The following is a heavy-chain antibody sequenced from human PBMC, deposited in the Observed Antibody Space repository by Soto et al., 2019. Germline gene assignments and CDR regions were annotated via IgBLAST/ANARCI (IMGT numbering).Heavy chain of an antibody. CDR2: IKQDGSEK. D-gene: IGHD4-17*01. Sequence: LRLSCAASGFTFSSYWMSWVRQAPGKGLEWVANIKQDGSEKYYVDSVKGRFTISRDNAKNSLYLQMNSLRAEDTAVYYCARDPTVTDPDYFDYWGQGTLVTVSS. CDR3: ARDPTVTDPDYFDY. V-gene: IGHV3-7*01. J-gene: IGHJ4*02. CDR1: GFTFSSYW.